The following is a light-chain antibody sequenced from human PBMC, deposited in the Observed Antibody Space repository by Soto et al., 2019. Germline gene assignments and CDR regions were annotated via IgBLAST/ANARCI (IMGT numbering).Light chain of an antibody. V-gene: IGKV3-20*01. Sequence: EIVLTQSPGTLSLSPGERATLSCRASQSVSSSYLAWYQQKPGQAPRLLIYGASSRATGIPDRFSGSGSVTDFTITISRLEPEDFAVYYCQHEAFGQGTKVEVK. CDR3: QHEA. J-gene: IGKJ1*01. CDR1: QSVSSSY. CDR2: GAS.